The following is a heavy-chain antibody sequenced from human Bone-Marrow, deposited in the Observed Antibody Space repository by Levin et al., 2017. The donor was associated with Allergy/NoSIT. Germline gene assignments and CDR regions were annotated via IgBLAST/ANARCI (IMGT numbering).Heavy chain of an antibody. D-gene: IGHD6-19*01. CDR2: ISGSGGST. Sequence: QAGGSLRLSCAASGFTFSSYAMSWVRQAPGKGLEWVSAISGSGGSTYYADSVKGRFTISRDNSKNTLYLQMNSLRAEDTAVYYCAKDLGYSSVWYFDYWGQGTLVTVSS. CDR3: AKDLGYSSVWYFDY. J-gene: IGHJ4*02. V-gene: IGHV3-23*01. CDR1: GFTFSSYA.